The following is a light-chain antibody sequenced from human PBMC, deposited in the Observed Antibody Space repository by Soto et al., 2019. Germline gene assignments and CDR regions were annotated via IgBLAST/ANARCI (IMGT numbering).Light chain of an antibody. J-gene: IGKJ5*01. CDR2: GAS. CDR1: QSVSNNY. V-gene: IGKV3-20*01. Sequence: EIVLRQSPGTLSLSPGERATLSCRASQSVSNNYLAWYQQKPGQAPRLLIYGASTRATGIPARFSGSGSGTDFTLTISRLEPEDFAVYYCQQYDSSPITFGQGTRLEIK. CDR3: QQYDSSPIT.